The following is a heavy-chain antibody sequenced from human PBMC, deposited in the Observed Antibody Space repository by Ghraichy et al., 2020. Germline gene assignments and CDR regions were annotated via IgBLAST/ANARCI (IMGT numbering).Heavy chain of an antibody. CDR3: AKTTTGMVVVVAATPDYFDY. Sequence: GGSLRLSCAASGFTFSSYAMSWVRQAPGKGLEWVSAFSGSGGSTYYADSVKGRFTISRDNSKNTLYLQMNSLRAEDTAVYYCAKTTTGMVVVVAATPDYFDYWGQGTLVTVSS. J-gene: IGHJ4*02. D-gene: IGHD2-15*01. V-gene: IGHV3-23*01. CDR2: FSGSGGST. CDR1: GFTFSSYA.